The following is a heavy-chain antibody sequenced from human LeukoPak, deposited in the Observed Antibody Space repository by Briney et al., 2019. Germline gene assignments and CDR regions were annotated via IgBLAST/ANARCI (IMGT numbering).Heavy chain of an antibody. D-gene: IGHD2-2*02. V-gene: IGHV5-51*01. Sequence: GESLKISCKGSGYSFTSSWIGWVRQMPGKGLEWMGIIHPGDSDTRYSPSFQGQVTISADKSISTAYLQWSSLKASDTAIYYCARHLGYCSTTSCYNYMDVWGKGTTVTVSS. J-gene: IGHJ6*03. CDR2: IHPGDSDT. CDR1: GYSFTSSW. CDR3: ARHLGYCSTTSCYNYMDV.